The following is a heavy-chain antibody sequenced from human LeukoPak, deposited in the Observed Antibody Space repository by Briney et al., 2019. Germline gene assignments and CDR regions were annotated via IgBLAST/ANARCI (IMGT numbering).Heavy chain of an antibody. Sequence: SETLSLTCTVSGGSISSSSYYWGWIRQPPGKGLEWIGSIYYSGSTYYNPSLKSRVTISVDTSKNQFSLKLSSVTAADTAVYYCARAGYLYYYDSSGYYQRWGQGTLVTVSS. CDR3: ARAGYLYYYDSSGYYQR. D-gene: IGHD3-22*01. J-gene: IGHJ4*02. CDR2: IYYSGST. CDR1: GGSISSSSYY. V-gene: IGHV4-39*07.